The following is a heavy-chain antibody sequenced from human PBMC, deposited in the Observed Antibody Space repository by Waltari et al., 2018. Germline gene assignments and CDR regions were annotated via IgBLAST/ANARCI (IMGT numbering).Heavy chain of an antibody. CDR2: INWSGART. D-gene: IGHD6-19*01. Sequence: EVQLVESGGGMVRPGGSLRLSCAASGFPFNDYGMSWVRQVPGKGLEWVSGINWSGARTSYADSVMGRFTVSRDNAMNSLYLEMSSLRAEDTALYYCVREVFGSGWRESYFFDYWGQGTLVTVSS. J-gene: IGHJ4*02. V-gene: IGHV3-20*04. CDR1: GFPFNDYG. CDR3: VREVFGSGWRESYFFDY.